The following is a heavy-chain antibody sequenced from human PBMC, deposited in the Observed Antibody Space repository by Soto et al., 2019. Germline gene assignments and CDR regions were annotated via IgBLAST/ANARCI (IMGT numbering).Heavy chain of an antibody. CDR1: GYTFTSYG. Sequence: ASVKVSCKASGYTFTSYGISWVRQAPGQGLEWMGWISAYNGNTNYAQKLQGRVTMTTDTSTSTAYMELRSLRSDDTAVYYCARGFLGGYCSSTSCSYYYYYGMDVWGQGTTVTVSS. J-gene: IGHJ6*02. CDR2: ISAYNGNT. D-gene: IGHD2-2*01. CDR3: ARGFLGGYCSSTSCSYYYYYGMDV. V-gene: IGHV1-18*01.